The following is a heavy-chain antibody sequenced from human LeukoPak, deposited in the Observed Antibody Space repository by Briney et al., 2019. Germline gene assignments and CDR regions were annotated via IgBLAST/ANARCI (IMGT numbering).Heavy chain of an antibody. Sequence: SVKVSCKASGGTFSSYAISWVRQAPGQGLEWMGGIIPIFGTANYAQKFQGRVTITADKSTSTAYMELSSLRSEDTAVYYCASKENDYGDYGISHWGQGTLVTVSS. V-gene: IGHV1-69*06. CDR1: GGTFSSYA. CDR3: ASKENDYGDYGISH. D-gene: IGHD4-17*01. J-gene: IGHJ4*02. CDR2: IIPIFGTA.